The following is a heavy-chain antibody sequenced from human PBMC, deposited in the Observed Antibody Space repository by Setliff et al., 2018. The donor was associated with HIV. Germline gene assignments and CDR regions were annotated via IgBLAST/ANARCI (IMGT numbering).Heavy chain of an antibody. Sequence: SETLSLTCTVSGGSINNDIYFWSWIRQYPGKGLEWIGYIYYSGSTYYNPSLKSRVTISVDTSKNQFSLKLTSVTAADTAMYYCARHYGAVKSVVTVVAKYFPHWGQGTLVTVSS. CDR1: GGSINNDIYF. CDR3: ARHYGAVKSVVTVVAKYFPH. J-gene: IGHJ1*01. V-gene: IGHV4-39*01. D-gene: IGHD2-21*02. CDR2: IYYSGST.